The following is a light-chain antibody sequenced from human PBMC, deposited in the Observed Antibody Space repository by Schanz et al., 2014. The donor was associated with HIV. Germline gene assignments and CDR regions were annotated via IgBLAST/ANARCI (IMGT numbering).Light chain of an antibody. CDR1: QGISDY. CDR3: QRYNSAPLS. Sequence: DIQMTQSPSSLSAFVGDRVTITCRASQGISDYLAWYQQKPGKVPKLLIYAASSSQSGVPSRFSGSGSGTDFTLTINGLQPEDVATYYCQRYNSAPLSFGGGTKVEIK. V-gene: IGKV1-27*01. CDR2: AAS. J-gene: IGKJ4*01.